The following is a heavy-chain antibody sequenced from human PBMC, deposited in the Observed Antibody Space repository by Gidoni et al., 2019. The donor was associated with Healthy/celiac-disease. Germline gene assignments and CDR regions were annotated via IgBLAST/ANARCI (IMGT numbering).Heavy chain of an antibody. V-gene: IGHV4-34*01. CDR2: INHSGST. J-gene: IGHJ4*02. CDR1: GGSFSGYY. Sequence: QVQLQQWGAGLLKPSETLSLTCPVYGGSFSGYYWSWIRQPPGKGLEWIGEINHSGSTNYNPSLKSRVTISVDTSKNQFSLKLSSVTAADTAVYYCARGVAGFDYWGQGTLVTVSS. D-gene: IGHD6-19*01. CDR3: ARGVAGFDY.